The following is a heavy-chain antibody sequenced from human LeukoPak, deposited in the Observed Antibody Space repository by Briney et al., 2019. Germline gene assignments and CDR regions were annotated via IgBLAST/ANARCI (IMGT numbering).Heavy chain of an antibody. D-gene: IGHD3-22*01. CDR1: GYTFTSYY. CDR2: INLNSGGT. J-gene: IGHJ4*02. CDR3: ARVIAYDSSGGQDY. Sequence: ASVKVSCKASGYTFTSYYMHWVRQAPGQGLEWMGWINLNSGGTNYAQKFQGRVTMTRDTSISTAYMELSRLRSDDTAVYYCARVIAYDSSGGQDYWGQGTLVTVSS. V-gene: IGHV1-2*02.